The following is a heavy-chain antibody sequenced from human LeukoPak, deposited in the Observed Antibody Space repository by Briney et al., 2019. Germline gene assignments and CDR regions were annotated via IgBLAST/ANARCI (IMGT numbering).Heavy chain of an antibody. CDR1: GGSISSSTYY. D-gene: IGHD4-17*01. V-gene: IGHV4-39*02. J-gene: IGHJ4*02. CDR2: IYYSWST. CDR3: ARDLSTGAADY. Sequence: SETLSLTCSVSGGSISSSTYYWGWIRQPPGQGLEWIGSIYYSWSTYYNPSLKSRVTISVDTSKNQFSLKLSSVTAADTAVYYCARDLSTGAADYWGQGTLVTVSS.